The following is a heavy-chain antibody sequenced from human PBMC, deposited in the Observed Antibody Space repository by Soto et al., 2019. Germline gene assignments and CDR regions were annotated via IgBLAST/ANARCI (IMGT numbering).Heavy chain of an antibody. CDR3: AGEPQVAGPLYGMDV. CDR2: FYRNGADT. D-gene: IGHD2-15*01. V-gene: IGHV3-64D*06. Sequence: GGSLRLSCSASGLKFKDYTIHWVRQTPTKRLEYVSGFYRNGADTFYAESVKGRFSVSRDNSGNTLFLQMSSLRPEDTAVYYCAGEPQVAGPLYGMDVWGQGTAVTVYS. CDR1: GLKFKDYT. J-gene: IGHJ6*02.